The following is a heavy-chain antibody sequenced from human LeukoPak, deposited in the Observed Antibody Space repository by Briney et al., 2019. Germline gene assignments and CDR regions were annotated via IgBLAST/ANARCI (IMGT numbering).Heavy chain of an antibody. CDR3: ARAGITIFGVVRRTFDY. Sequence: ASVKVSCKASGGTFSSYAISWVRQAPGQGLEWMGGIIPIFGTANYAQKFQGRVTITTDESTSTAYMELSSLRSEDTAVYYCARAGITIFGVVRRTFDYWGQGTLVTVSS. V-gene: IGHV1-69*05. J-gene: IGHJ4*02. D-gene: IGHD3-3*01. CDR2: IIPIFGTA. CDR1: GGTFSSYA.